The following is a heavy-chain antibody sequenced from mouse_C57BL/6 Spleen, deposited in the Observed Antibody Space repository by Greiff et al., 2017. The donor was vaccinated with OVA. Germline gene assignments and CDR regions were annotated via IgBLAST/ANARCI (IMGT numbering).Heavy chain of an antibody. Sequence: QQSCKASGYTFTSYWMHWVKQSPIQGLEWIGNIDPSDSETHYNQKFKDKATLTVDKSSSTAYMQLSSLTSEDSAVYYCARRYDYEGAWFAYWGQGTLVTVSA. CDR3: ARRYDYEGAWFAY. V-gene: IGHV1-52*01. D-gene: IGHD2-4*01. CDR2: IDPSDSET. CDR1: GYTFTSYW. J-gene: IGHJ3*01.